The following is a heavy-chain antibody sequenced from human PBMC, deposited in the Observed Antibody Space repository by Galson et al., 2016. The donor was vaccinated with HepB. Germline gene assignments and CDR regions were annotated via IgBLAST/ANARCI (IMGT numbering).Heavy chain of an antibody. CDR2: ISYGGTDI. Sequence: SLRLSCAASGFTFSSYAMHWVRQAPGKGLEWVAIISYGGTDIYYADSVKGRFTISRDNSTNTLYLQMNSLRAEDTAVYYCAKAQWEIRHAMDVWGQGTTVSVSS. D-gene: IGHD1-26*01. CDR1: GFTFSSYA. V-gene: IGHV3-30*04. CDR3: AKAQWEIRHAMDV. J-gene: IGHJ6*02.